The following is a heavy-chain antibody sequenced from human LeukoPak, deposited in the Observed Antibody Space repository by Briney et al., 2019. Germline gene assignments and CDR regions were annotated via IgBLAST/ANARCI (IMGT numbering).Heavy chain of an antibody. CDR2: IIPILGIA. CDR1: GGTFSSYT. CDR3: AGGESTVVTGGGDI. Sequence: GASVKVSCKASGGTFSSYTISWVRQAPGQGLEWLGRIIPILGIANYAQKFQGRVTITADKSTSTAYMELSSLRSEDKAVYYCAGGESTVVTGGGDIWGQGTMVTVSS. V-gene: IGHV1-69*02. J-gene: IGHJ3*02. D-gene: IGHD4-23*01.